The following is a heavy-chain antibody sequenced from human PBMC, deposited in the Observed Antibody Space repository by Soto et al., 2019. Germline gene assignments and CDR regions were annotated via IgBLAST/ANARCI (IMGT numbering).Heavy chain of an antibody. Sequence: PGGSLRLSCAASGFTFSSYGMHWVRQAPGKGLEWVAVISYDGSNKYYADSVKGRFTISRDNSKNTLYLQMNSLRAEDTAVYYCASSSWYTARGDYYYGMDVWGQGTTVTVSS. CDR1: GFTFSSYG. J-gene: IGHJ6*02. D-gene: IGHD6-13*01. CDR2: ISYDGSNK. V-gene: IGHV3-30*03. CDR3: ASSSWYTARGDYYYGMDV.